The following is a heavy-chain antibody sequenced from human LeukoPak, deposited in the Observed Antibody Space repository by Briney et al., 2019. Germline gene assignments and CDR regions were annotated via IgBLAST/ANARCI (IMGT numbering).Heavy chain of an antibody. J-gene: IGHJ4*02. Sequence: SVNVSRKASGGTFSSYVISWVGQAPGQRLEWMGGIITIFGTANYAQKFQGRVTITANKSTSTAYMELSSLRSEDTAGYYCARDRSSGWFFDYWGQGTLVTVSS. CDR1: GGTFSSYV. CDR2: IITIFGTA. V-gene: IGHV1-69*06. CDR3: ARDRSSGWFFDY. D-gene: IGHD6-19*01.